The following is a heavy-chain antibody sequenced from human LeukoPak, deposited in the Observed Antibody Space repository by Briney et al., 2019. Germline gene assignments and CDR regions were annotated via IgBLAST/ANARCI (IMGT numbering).Heavy chain of an antibody. J-gene: IGHJ6*03. D-gene: IGHD3-10*01. CDR3: ARRPVGYYYGSGSQNDHYYYMDV. Sequence: GASVKVSCKASGYTFTGYYMHWVRQAPGQGLEWMGWINPNSGGTNYAQKFQGRVTMTRDTSISTAYMELSRLRSDDTAVYYCARRPVGYYYGSGSQNDHYYYMDVWGKGTTVTVSS. CDR2: INPNSGGT. V-gene: IGHV1-2*02. CDR1: GYTFTGYY.